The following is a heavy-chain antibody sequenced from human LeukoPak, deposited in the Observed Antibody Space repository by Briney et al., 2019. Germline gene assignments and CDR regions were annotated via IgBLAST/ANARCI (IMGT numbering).Heavy chain of an antibody. CDR3: AKIKTTFGVVTHAFDI. J-gene: IGHJ3*02. V-gene: IGHV4-59*01. Sequence: PSETLSLTCTVSGGYMENIYWHWIRQPPGKGLEWIGYIYHQAGTEYNPSLKNRVAISVDTSKNQFSLKLSSVTAADTAVHYCAKIKTTFGVVTHAFDIWGQGTIVTVSP. D-gene: IGHD3-3*01. CDR2: IYHQAGT. CDR1: GGYMENIY.